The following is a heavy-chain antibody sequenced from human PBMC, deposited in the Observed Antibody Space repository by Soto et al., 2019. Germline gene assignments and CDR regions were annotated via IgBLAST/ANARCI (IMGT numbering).Heavy chain of an antibody. D-gene: IGHD5-12*01. J-gene: IGHJ3*02. CDR3: ARDEVRGGYDRGLFAFDI. Sequence: GGSLRLSCAASGFTFSDYYMSWIRQAPGKGLEWVSYISSSGSTIYYADSVKGRFTISRDNAKNSLYLQMNSLRAEDTAVYYCARDEVRGGYDRGLFAFDIWGQGTMITVSS. V-gene: IGHV3-11*01. CDR2: ISSSGSTI. CDR1: GFTFSDYY.